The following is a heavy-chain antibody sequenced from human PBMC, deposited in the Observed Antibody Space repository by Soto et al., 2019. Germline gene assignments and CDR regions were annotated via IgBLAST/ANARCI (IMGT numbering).Heavy chain of an antibody. Sequence: GGSLRLSCAASRFTFSTYWMSWVRQAPGKGLEWVANIKQDGSEKYYVDSVKGRFTISRDNAKNSLYLQMNSLRAEDTAVCYCARDGKRMYYYDSSAYHYWGQGTLVTSPQ. J-gene: IGHJ4*02. V-gene: IGHV3-7*01. CDR1: RFTFSTYW. CDR3: ARDGKRMYYYDSSAYHY. CDR2: IKQDGSEK. D-gene: IGHD3-22*01.